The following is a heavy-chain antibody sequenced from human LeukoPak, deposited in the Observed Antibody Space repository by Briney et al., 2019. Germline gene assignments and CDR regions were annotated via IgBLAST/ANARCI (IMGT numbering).Heavy chain of an antibody. J-gene: IGHJ4*02. CDR2: INHSGST. Sequence: KPSEXLSLTCAVYGGSFSGYYWSWIRQPPGKGLEWIGEINHSGSTNYNPSLKSRVTISVDTSKNQFSLKLSSVTAADTAVYYCARGRRRGVVVPAASNYFDYWGQGTLVTVSS. V-gene: IGHV4-34*01. CDR1: GGSFSGYY. D-gene: IGHD2-2*01. CDR3: ARGRRRGVVVPAASNYFDY.